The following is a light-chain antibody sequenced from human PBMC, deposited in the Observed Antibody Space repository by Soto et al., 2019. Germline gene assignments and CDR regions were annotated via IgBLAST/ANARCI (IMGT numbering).Light chain of an antibody. Sequence: EIVLTQSPGTLSLSPGEKATLSCRASQAVRSNYLAWYQQKPGQAPRLVMFATSSAGTAIPDRFSGGGSGTDFTLTISRLEPQDFAVYYCHQYDRSPRTFGTGTKVEIX. CDR1: QAVRSNY. CDR2: ATS. J-gene: IGKJ4*02. V-gene: IGKV3-20*01. CDR3: HQYDRSPRT.